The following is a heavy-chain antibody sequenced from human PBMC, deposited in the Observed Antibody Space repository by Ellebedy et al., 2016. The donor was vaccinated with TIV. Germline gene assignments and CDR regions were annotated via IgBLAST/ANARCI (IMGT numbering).Heavy chain of an antibody. J-gene: IGHJ4*02. CDR1: GFTFSPYA. CDR2: IVGSGA. D-gene: IGHD2-21*02. Sequence: GESLKISCAASGFTFSPYAMAWVRQAPGKGLAWVSGIVGSGAEKYADSMKGRFTISRDNSKRTVDLQMRSVRAEDTAVYFCAKDRTSGDGYWVFDSWGQGTMVSVSS. V-gene: IGHV3-23*01. CDR3: AKDRTSGDGYWVFDS.